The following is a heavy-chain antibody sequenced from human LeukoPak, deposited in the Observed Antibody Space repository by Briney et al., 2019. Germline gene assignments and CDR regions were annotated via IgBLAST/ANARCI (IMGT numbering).Heavy chain of an antibody. J-gene: IGHJ4*02. CDR1: VGSFSGYY. Sequence: TSETLSLTCAVYVGSFSGYYWSWIRQPPGKGLEWIGQINHSGSTNYNPSLKSRVTISVDTSKNQFSLKLSSVTAADTAVYYCASSLTGYYTHFDYWGQGTLVTVS. V-gene: IGHV4-34*01. CDR3: ASSLTGYYTHFDY. CDR2: INHSGST. D-gene: IGHD3-9*01.